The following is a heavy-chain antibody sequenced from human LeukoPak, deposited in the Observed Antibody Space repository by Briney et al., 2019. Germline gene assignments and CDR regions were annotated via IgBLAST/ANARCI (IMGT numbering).Heavy chain of an antibody. D-gene: IGHD5-18*01. V-gene: IGHV1-18*01. CDR1: GYTFTSYG. CDR3: ALDTAMVTGKGFDY. CDR2: ISAYNCNT. Sequence: GASVKVSCKASGYTFTSYGISWVRQAPGQGREWMGWISAYNCNTNYAQKLQGRVTITTDTSTSTAYMELRSLRSDDTAVYYCALDTAMVTGKGFDYWGQGTLVTVSS. J-gene: IGHJ4*02.